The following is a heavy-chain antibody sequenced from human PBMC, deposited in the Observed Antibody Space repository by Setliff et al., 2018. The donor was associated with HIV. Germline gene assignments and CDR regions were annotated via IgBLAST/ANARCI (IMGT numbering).Heavy chain of an antibody. V-gene: IGHV4-4*08. D-gene: IGHD3-22*01. CDR3: ARGDTYYHDSSGYVKSALDCFDV. CDR2: IYTSGST. J-gene: IGHJ3*01. CDR1: GGSISSYY. Sequence: PSETLSLTCTVSGGSISSYYWSWIRQTPGKGLEWIGYIYTSGSTNYNPSLKSRVTISVDTSKNQFSLNLSAVTAADTAVYYCARGDTYYHDSSGYVKSALDCFDVWGQGTMVTVS.